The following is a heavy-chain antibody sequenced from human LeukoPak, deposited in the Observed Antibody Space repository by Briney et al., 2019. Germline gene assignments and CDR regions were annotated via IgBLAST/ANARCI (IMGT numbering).Heavy chain of an antibody. V-gene: IGHV3-30-3*01. Sequence: GGSLRLSCAASGFTFSSYAMHWVRQAPGRGLEWVAVISYDGSNKYYADSVKGRFTISRDNSKNTLYLQMNSLRAEDTAVYYCAKDLELLWFGEGNQAFDYWGQGTLVTVSS. J-gene: IGHJ4*02. CDR2: ISYDGSNK. D-gene: IGHD3-10*01. CDR1: GFTFSSYA. CDR3: AKDLELLWFGEGNQAFDY.